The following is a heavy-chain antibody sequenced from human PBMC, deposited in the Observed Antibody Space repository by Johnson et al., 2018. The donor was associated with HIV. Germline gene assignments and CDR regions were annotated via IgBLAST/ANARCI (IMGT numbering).Heavy chain of an antibody. CDR1: GFTFSTHW. CDR2: INPDGSQQ. J-gene: IGHJ3*01. Sequence: VQLVESGGGLVKPGGSLRLSCAASGFTFSTHWMSWVRQVPGKRPEWLANINPDGSQQYYVDSVTGRFTISRDHADNSLSLQMNSLKTEDTAVYYCTTDLIVVIPIGAFDVWGRGTMVTVSS. V-gene: IGHV3-7*03. CDR3: TTDLIVVIPIGAFDV. D-gene: IGHD3-16*01.